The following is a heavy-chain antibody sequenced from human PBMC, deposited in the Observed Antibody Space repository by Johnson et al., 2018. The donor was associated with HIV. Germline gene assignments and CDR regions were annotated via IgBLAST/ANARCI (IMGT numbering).Heavy chain of an antibody. CDR1: GFTFSSYA. D-gene: IGHD3-16*02. V-gene: IGHV3-7*01. CDR2: INQDGSEK. J-gene: IGHJ3*02. CDR3: ARVRASGWGSYPNDAFDI. Sequence: VQLVESGGGVVQPGRSLRLSCAASGFTFSSYAMTWVRQAPGKGLEWVANINQDGSEKDYVDSVKGRFTISRDIAKNSLYLQMSGLRAEDTAVYYCARVRASGWGSYPNDAFDIWGQGTMVTVSS.